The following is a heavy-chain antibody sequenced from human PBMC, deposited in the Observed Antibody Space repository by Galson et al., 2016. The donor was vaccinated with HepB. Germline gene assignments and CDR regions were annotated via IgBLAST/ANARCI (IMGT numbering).Heavy chain of an antibody. J-gene: IGHJ6*02. D-gene: IGHD2-8*01. CDR2: ISSSGRYI. Sequence: SLRLSCAASGFIFSSYNMNWVRQAPGKGLEWVSSISSSGRYIYYADSVKGRFTISRDNAENSLYLQMNSLRAEYTAVYYCARYVWAARTDYYAMDVWGQGTTVTVSS. CDR1: GFIFSSYN. V-gene: IGHV3-21*01. CDR3: ARYVWAARTDYYAMDV.